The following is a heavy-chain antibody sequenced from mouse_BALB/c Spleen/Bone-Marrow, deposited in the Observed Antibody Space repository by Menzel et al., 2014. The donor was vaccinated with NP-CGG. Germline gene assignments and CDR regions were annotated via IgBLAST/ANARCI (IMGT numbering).Heavy chain of an antibody. D-gene: IGHD1-1*01. J-gene: IGHJ2*01. V-gene: IGHV15-2*02. CDR2: ILPSIGRT. CDR3: ARLYGNTFDY. Sequence: QVQLQQPGSELRSPGSSVKLSCKDFDSEVFPITYMSWVRQKPGHGFERIGDILPSIGRTIYGQNFADKATLDADTVSNTAYLELNGLTSEDSAIYYCARLYGNTFDYWGQGTTLTVSS. CDR1: DSEVFPITY.